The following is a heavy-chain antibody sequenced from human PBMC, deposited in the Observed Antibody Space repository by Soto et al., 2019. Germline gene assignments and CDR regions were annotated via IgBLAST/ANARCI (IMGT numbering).Heavy chain of an antibody. CDR3: ARECQRGYSFYYYYGMDV. CDR1: GFTFSSYE. J-gene: IGHJ6*02. Sequence: GGSLRLSCAASGFTFSSYEMNWVRQAPGKGLEWVSYISSSGSTIYYADSVKGRFTISRDNAKNSLYLQMNSLRAEDTAVYYCARECQRGYSFYYYYGMDVWGQGTTVTVSS. CDR2: ISSSGSTI. D-gene: IGHD5-18*01. V-gene: IGHV3-48*03.